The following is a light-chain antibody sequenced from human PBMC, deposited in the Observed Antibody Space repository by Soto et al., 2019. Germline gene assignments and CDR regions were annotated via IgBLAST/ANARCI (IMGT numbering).Light chain of an antibody. CDR3: SSYTTVNTLVS. CDR1: SSDIGNCNY. V-gene: IGLV2-14*01. J-gene: IGLJ1*01. Sequence: QSALTQPASVSGSPGQSITISCTGTSSDIGNCNYVSWYQQHPGKAPKLIIYEVNNRPSGVSNRFSGSKSDNTASLTISGLQAEDEADYYCSSYTTVNTLVSFGTGTKLTVL. CDR2: EVN.